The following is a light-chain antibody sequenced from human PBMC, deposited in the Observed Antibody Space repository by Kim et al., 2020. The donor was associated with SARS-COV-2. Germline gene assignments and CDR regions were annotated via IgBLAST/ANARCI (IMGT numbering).Light chain of an antibody. CDR2: AAT. J-gene: IGKJ4*01. Sequence: ASVGDTTTITGQARQVIRNFGAWFQQKSGKAPMSLFYAATSLQSGVPSKFSGSGSGTDFPLTISNLQNEDFATYYCQQYNTYPTFGGGTKVDIK. CDR3: QQYNTYPT. V-gene: IGKV1-16*02. CDR1: QVIRNF.